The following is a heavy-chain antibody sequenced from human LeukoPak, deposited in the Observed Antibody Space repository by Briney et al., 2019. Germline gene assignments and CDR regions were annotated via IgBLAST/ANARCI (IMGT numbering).Heavy chain of an antibody. CDR1: GFTFSDYY. Sequence: GGSLRLSCAASGFTFSDYYMSWIRQAPGKGLEWVSYISSSSSYTNYADSVKGRFTISRDNAKNSLYLQMNSLRAEDTAVYYCARVEFDRSTDYWGQGTLVTVSS. J-gene: IGHJ4*02. V-gene: IGHV3-11*06. CDR2: ISSSSSYT. D-gene: IGHD3-10*01. CDR3: ARVEFDRSTDY.